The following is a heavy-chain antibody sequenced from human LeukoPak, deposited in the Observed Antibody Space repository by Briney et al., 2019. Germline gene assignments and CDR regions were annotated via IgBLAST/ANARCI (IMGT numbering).Heavy chain of an antibody. CDR2: IYYSGST. CDR1: CGSISSYY. J-gene: IGHJ4*02. Sequence: SETLSLTCTVSCGSISSYYWSWIRQPPGKGLEWIGYIYYSGSTNYNPSLKSRVTISVDTSKNQFSLKLSSMTAADTAVYYCARAYGDYVDYWGQGTLVTVSS. CDR3: ARAYGDYVDY. V-gene: IGHV4-59*01. D-gene: IGHD4-17*01.